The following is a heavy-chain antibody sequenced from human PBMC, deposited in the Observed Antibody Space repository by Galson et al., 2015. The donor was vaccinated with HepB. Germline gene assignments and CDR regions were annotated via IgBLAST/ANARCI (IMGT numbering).Heavy chain of an antibody. CDR1: GFTFSSYS. CDR3: ARGAPRGSSPSRGFDY. CDR2: ISSSSSYI. V-gene: IGHV3-21*01. Sequence: SLRLSCAASGFTFSSYSMNWVRQAPGKGLEWVSSISSSSSYIYYADSVKGRFTIPRDNAKNSLYLQMNSLRAEDTAVYYCARGAPRGSSPSRGFDYWGQGTLVTVSS. D-gene: IGHD6-13*01. J-gene: IGHJ4*02.